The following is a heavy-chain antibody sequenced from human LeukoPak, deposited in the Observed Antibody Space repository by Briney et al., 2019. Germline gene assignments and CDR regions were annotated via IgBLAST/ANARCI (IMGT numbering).Heavy chain of an antibody. CDR2: IYYSGST. V-gene: IGHV4-39*01. CDR3: AIKLLEEQWLAFYYYMDV. D-gene: IGHD6-19*01. J-gene: IGHJ6*03. Sequence: SETLSLTCTVSGGSISSSSYYWGWIRQPPGKGLEWVGSIYYSGSTYYNPSLKSRVAISVDTSKNQFSLKLSSVTAADTAVYYCAIKLLEEQWLAFYYYMDVWGKGTTVTVSS. CDR1: GGSISSSSYY.